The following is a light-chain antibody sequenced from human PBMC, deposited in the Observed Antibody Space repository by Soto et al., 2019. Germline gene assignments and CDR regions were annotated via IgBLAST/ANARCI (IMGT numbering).Light chain of an antibody. J-gene: IGKJ3*01. CDR3: LHRNNWPPRFT. Sequence: EIVLTQSPATLSLSPGERATRSRGASQRIVSSLAWYQQKAGQAPRLLIHGDSTRAAGVPARFSGSGSGTDFTLTISRLETEDFAVYFCLHRNNWPPRFTFGPGTAV. CDR1: QRIVSS. V-gene: IGKV3-11*01. CDR2: GDS.